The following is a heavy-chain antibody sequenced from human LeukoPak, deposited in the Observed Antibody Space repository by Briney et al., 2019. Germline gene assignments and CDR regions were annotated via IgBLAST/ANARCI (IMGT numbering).Heavy chain of an antibody. Sequence: GGSLRLSCAASGFTFSSYGMHWVRQAPGKRLEWVAVISYDGSNKYYADSVKGRFTISRDNSKNTLYLQMNSLRAEDTAVYYCAKDRTTYGGNPQDYWGQGTLVTVSS. J-gene: IGHJ4*02. CDR3: AKDRTTYGGNPQDY. CDR1: GFTFSSYG. CDR2: ISYDGSNK. V-gene: IGHV3-30*18. D-gene: IGHD4-23*01.